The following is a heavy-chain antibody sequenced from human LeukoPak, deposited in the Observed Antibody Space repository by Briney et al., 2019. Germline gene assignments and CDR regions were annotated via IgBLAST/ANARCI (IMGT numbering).Heavy chain of an antibody. CDR3: ARAGIVLMVYATPYLFDY. CDR2: IYYSGST. D-gene: IGHD2-8*01. J-gene: IGHJ4*02. CDR1: GDSVSNDKYY. Sequence: SETLSLTCTVSGDSVSNDKYYWGWIRQPPGKGLEWIGSIYYSGSTYYNPSLKSRVTISVDTSKNQFSLKLSSVTAADTAVYYCARAGIVLMVYATPYLFDYWGQGTLVTVSS. V-gene: IGHV4-39*07.